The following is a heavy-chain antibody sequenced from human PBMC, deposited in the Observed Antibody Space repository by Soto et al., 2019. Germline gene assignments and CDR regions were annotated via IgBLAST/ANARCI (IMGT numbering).Heavy chain of an antibody. CDR3: ARGSTDYGSGSRNSRYYYGMDV. CDR2: INSDGSST. J-gene: IGHJ6*02. Sequence: EVQLVESGGGLVQPGGSLRLSCAASGFTFSSYWMHWVRQAPGKGLVWVSRINSDGSSTSYADSVKGRFTISRDNAKNTLYLQMNSLRAEDTAVYYCARGSTDYGSGSRNSRYYYGMDVWGQGTTVTVSS. D-gene: IGHD3-10*01. V-gene: IGHV3-74*01. CDR1: GFTFSSYW.